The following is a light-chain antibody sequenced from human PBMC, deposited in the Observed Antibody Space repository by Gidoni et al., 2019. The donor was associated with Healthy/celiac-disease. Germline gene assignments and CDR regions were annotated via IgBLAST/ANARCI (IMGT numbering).Light chain of an antibody. Sequence: DIQMTQSPSSLSASVGDRVTIPCQASQDISNYLNSYQQEPGKAPKLLIYDASNLETGVPSRFSGSGSGTDFTFTISSLQPEDIATYYCQQYDNLPLGFGPGTKVDIK. CDR2: DAS. CDR3: QQYDNLPLG. CDR1: QDISNY. J-gene: IGKJ3*01. V-gene: IGKV1-33*01.